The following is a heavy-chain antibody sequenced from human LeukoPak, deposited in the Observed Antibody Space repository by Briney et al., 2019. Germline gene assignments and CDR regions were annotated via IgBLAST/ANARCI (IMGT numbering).Heavy chain of an antibody. J-gene: IGHJ5*02. D-gene: IGHD3-22*01. Sequence: PGGSLRLSCAASGFTVSDNYMSWVRQAPGKGLEWVSVIYSGGTTYSADSVKGRFTISSDNSKNTLYLQMNSLRAEDTAVYYCARHDSWAGWFDPWGQGTLVTVSS. CDR3: ARHDSWAGWFDP. CDR1: GFTVSDNY. CDR2: IYSGGTT. V-gene: IGHV3-53*01.